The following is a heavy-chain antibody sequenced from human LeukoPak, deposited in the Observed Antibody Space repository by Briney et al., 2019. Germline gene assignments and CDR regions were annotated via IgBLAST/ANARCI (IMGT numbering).Heavy chain of an antibody. CDR1: GFSLSTSGVG. D-gene: IGHD1-7*01. V-gene: IGHV2-5*01. CDR2: IYWNDDK. Sequence: SGPTLAKPTQTLTLTCTFSGFSLSTSGVGVGWIRQPPGKALEWLALIYWNDDKRYSPSLKSRLTITKDTSKNQVVLTMTNMDPVDTATYYCAHSSLSSELELPSWFDPWGQGTLVTVSS. CDR3: AHSSLSSELELPSWFDP. J-gene: IGHJ5*02.